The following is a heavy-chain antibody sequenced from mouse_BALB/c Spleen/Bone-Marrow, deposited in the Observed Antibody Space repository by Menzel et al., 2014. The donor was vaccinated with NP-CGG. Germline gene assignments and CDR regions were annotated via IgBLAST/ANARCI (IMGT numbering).Heavy chain of an antibody. CDR2: ISSGSSTI. V-gene: IGHV5-17*02. CDR3: ASDYAYFDY. CDR1: GFTFSSFG. Sequence: EVMLVESGGGLVQPGGSRKLSCAASGFTFSSFGMHWVRQAPEKGLEWVAYISSGSSTIYYADTVKGRFTISRDNPKNTLFLQMTSLRSEDTAMYYCASDYAYFDYWGQGTTLTVSS. J-gene: IGHJ2*01. D-gene: IGHD2-4*01.